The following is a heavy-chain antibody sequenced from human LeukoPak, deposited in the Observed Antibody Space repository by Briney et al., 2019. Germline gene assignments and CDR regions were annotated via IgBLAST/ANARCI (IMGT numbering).Heavy chain of an antibody. CDR3: VRERATCGGDCLDY. V-gene: IGHV3-48*03. Sequence: GVSLRLSCAASGFTFSRYEIIWVPHAPGKGLEGVSYIDSSGSLIYYADSVKGRFTVSRDNAQNSLYLQKNSLRAEDTALYYCVRERATCGGDCLDYGGQRTLVTVSS. CDR2: IDSSGSLI. D-gene: IGHD2-21*02. J-gene: IGHJ4*02. CDR1: GFTFSRYE.